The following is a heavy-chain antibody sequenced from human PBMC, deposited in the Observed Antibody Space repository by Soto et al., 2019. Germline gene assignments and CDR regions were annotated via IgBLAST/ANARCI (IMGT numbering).Heavy chain of an antibody. V-gene: IGHV4-4*07. CDR3: ARGYNWNSDAFDI. D-gene: IGHD1-7*01. CDR1: VFSISIYY. Sequence: SETLSLTCTVSVFSISIYYLSWIRQPAGKGLEWIGRIYTSGSTNYNPSLKSRVTISVDKSKNQFSLKLSSVTAADTAVYDCARGYNWNSDAFDIWGQGTMVTVSS. CDR2: IYTSGST. J-gene: IGHJ3*02.